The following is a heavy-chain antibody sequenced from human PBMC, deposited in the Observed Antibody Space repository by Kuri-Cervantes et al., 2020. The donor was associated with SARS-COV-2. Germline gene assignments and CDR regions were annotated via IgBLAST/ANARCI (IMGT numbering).Heavy chain of an antibody. Sequence: GESLKISCTASGFTFGDYAMNWVRQAPGKGLEWVSVIYSGGSTYYADSVKGRFTISRDNSKNTLYLQMNSLRAEDTAVYYCARPSGSYSGDAFDIWGQGTMVTVSS. CDR2: IYSGGST. CDR1: GFTFGDYA. J-gene: IGHJ3*02. CDR3: ARPSGSYSGDAFDI. V-gene: IGHV3-53*01. D-gene: IGHD1-26*01.